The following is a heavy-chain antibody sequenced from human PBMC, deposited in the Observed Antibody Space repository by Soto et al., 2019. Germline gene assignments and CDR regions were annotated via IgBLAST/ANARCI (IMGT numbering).Heavy chain of an antibody. Sequence: QVQLQESGSGLVKPSQTLVLTCTHSGDSISRDGYSWSWLRQPPGKGLVWIGDIHHRVDTYYNPSRKSRVTTSVDKSKNQYSLRLASVTAADTAVYYCAREMSYSFDSWCHGTLVSVSS. CDR3: AREMSYSFDS. CDR1: GDSISRDGYS. CDR2: IHHRVDT. V-gene: IGHV4-30-2*01. J-gene: IGHJ4*01.